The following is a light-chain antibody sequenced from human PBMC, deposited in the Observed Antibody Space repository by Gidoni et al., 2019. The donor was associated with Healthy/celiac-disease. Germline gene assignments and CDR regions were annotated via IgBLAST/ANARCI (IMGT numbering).Light chain of an antibody. Sequence: DIQMTQSPSSLYASVGDRVTITCRASQSISSYLNWYQQNPGKAPKLLIYAASSLQSGVPSRFSGSGSGTDFTLTISSLQPEDFATYYCQQSYSTPLTFGGGTKVEI. V-gene: IGKV1-39*01. CDR2: AAS. CDR3: QQSYSTPLT. J-gene: IGKJ4*01. CDR1: QSISSY.